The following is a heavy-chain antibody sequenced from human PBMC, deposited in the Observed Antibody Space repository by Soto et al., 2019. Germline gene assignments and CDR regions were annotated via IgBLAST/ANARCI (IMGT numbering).Heavy chain of an antibody. V-gene: IGHV3-48*02. CDR3: ARGYCNGGSCYPGIY. CDR1: GFTFNSYS. J-gene: IGHJ4*02. CDR2: ITGSSSAI. D-gene: IGHD2-15*01. Sequence: EVHLVESGGGSVQPGGSLRLSCAASGFTFNSYSMHWVRQAPGKGLEWVSYITGSSSAIYYADSVKGRFTISRDNAKNSLSLQMNSLRDEATAVYYCARGYCNGGSCYPGIYWGQGTLVSVSS.